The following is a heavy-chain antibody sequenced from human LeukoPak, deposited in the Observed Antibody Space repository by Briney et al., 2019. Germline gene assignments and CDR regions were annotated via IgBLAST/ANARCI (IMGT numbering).Heavy chain of an antibody. D-gene: IGHD5-18*01. V-gene: IGHV1-2*06. CDR3: ARRGGYSYGYFDY. CDR2: INPNSGGT. J-gene: IGHJ4*02. Sequence: ASVKVSCKASGYTFTGYYMHWVRQAPGQGLEWMGRINPNSGGTNYAQKFQGRVTMTRDTSISTAYMELSRLRSDDTAVYYCARRGGYSYGYFDYWGQGTLVTVSS. CDR1: GYTFTGYY.